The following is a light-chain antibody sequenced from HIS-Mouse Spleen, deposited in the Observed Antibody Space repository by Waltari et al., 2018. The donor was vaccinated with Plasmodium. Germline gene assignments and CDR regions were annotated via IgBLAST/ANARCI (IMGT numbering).Light chain of an antibody. CDR2: SNN. J-gene: IGLJ2*01. CDR3: AAWDDSLNGVV. Sequence: QSVLTQPPSASGTPGQRVTISCSGSISSIGSNTVNWYQQLPGTAPKLLIYSNNQLPSGVPDRFSGSKSGTSASLARSGRQSEDEADYYCAAWDDSLNGVVFAGGTKLTVL. CDR1: ISSIGSNT. V-gene: IGLV1-44*01.